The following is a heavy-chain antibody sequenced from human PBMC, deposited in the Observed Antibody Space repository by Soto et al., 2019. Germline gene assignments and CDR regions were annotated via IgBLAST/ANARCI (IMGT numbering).Heavy chain of an antibody. CDR1: GGSISSGDYY. CDR3: ARLQTDHSTGYYYVFDY. Sequence: QVQLQESGPGLVKPSQTLSLTCPVSGGSISSGDYYWSWLRQPPGNGLGWIGYISYSGSTDYTPSLKSRVTISVDTSKNQFSLKLSSVTAADTAVYYCARLQTDHSTGYYYVFDYWGQGTLVTVSS. D-gene: IGHD3-22*01. CDR2: ISYSGST. J-gene: IGHJ4*02. V-gene: IGHV4-30-4*01.